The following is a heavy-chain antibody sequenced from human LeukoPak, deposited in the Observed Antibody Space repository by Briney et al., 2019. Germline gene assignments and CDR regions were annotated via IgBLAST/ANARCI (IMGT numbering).Heavy chain of an antibody. Sequence: PGGSLRLSCAASGFTFSNAWMSWVRQAPGKGLEWVSFIRSRVYGRTTEYAASVKGRFTISRDDSKSIAYLQMNSLKTEDTAVYYCTSDHMVRGVIKGYWGQGTLVTVSS. CDR2: IRSRVYGRTT. CDR3: TSDHMVRGVIKGY. V-gene: IGHV3-49*04. CDR1: GFTFSNAW. D-gene: IGHD3-10*01. J-gene: IGHJ4*02.